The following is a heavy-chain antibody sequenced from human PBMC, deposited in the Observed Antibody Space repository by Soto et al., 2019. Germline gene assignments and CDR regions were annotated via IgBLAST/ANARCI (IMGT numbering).Heavy chain of an antibody. Sequence: EVQLVESGGGLVQPGGSLKLSCAASGFTFSGSAMHWVRQASGKGLEWVGRIRRKANSYATAYAASVKGRVTSSRDDSKNTGYRQMNSLKTEDTAVYYCTSHFVGPNWKDFPGGYWGQGTLVTVFS. V-gene: IGHV3-73*02. CDR1: GFTFSGSA. J-gene: IGHJ4*02. D-gene: IGHD1-1*01. CDR3: TSHFVGPNWKDFPGGY. CDR2: IRRKANSYAT.